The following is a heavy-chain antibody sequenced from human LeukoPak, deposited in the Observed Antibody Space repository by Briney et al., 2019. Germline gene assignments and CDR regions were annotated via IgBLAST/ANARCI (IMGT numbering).Heavy chain of an antibody. D-gene: IGHD2-21*02. J-gene: IGHJ4*02. CDR1: GGTFSSYA. V-gene: IGHV1-69*13. Sequence: GASVKVSCKASGGTFSSYAISWVRQAPGQGLEWMGGIIPIFGTANYAQKFQGRVTITADESTSTAYMEPSSLRSEDTAVYYCARDPAYCGGDCHSYFDYWGQGTLVTVSS. CDR2: IIPIFGTA. CDR3: ARDPAYCGGDCHSYFDY.